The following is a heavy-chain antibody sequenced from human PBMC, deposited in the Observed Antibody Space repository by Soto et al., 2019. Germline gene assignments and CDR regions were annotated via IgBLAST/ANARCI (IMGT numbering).Heavy chain of an antibody. CDR2: IIPILGIA. Sequence: SVKVSCKASGGTFSSYTISWVRQAPGQGLEWMGRIIPILGIANYAQKFQGRVTITADKSTSTAYMELSSLRSEDTAVYYCARSGGSGWYDSWFDPWGQGTLVTVSS. CDR3: ARSGGSGWYDSWFDP. J-gene: IGHJ5*02. V-gene: IGHV1-69*02. CDR1: GGTFSSYT. D-gene: IGHD6-19*01.